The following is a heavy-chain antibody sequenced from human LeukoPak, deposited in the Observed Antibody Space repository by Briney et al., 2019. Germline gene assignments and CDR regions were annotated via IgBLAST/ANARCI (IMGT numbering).Heavy chain of an antibody. CDR3: ATSNDAKIAPFDH. D-gene: IGHD2-21*01. V-gene: IGHV4-4*09. J-gene: IGHJ4*02. Sequence: SETLSLTCTVSGVSMSAYQWSWVRQSPEKGLEWIGCINTKGETSYNPSLKSRVTASVDTSKSQFSLRLTSVTAADTAVYYCATSNDAKIAPFDHWGQGAAVTVSS. CDR2: INTKGET. CDR1: GVSMSAYQ.